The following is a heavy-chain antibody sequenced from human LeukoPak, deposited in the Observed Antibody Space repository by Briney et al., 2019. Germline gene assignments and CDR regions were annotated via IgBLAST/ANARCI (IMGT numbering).Heavy chain of an antibody. D-gene: IGHD3-10*01. CDR1: GYTFTSYD. V-gene: IGHV1-8*03. CDR2: MNPNSGNT. J-gene: IGHJ4*02. Sequence: ASVKVSCKASGYTFTSYDINWVRQATGQGLEWMVWMNPNSGNTGYAQKFQGRVTLTRNTSITTTYMELSSLRSEDTAVYYCARRSAYGSGSYYVDYWGQGTLVTVSS. CDR3: ARRSAYGSGSYYVDY.